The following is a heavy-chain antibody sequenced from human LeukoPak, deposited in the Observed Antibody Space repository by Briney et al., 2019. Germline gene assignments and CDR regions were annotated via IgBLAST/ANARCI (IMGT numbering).Heavy chain of an antibody. Sequence: PSETLSLTCTVSGGSISNSYWSWIRQPPGKGLEWVGFFHDSESTNYNPSPKSRVSISLDTSKNQVSLWLSSVTAADTAVYYCARGDASGRPGIGFDFWGQGTLVTVSS. J-gene: IGHJ4*02. CDR3: ARGDASGRPGIGFDF. D-gene: IGHD1-26*01. CDR1: GGSISNSY. V-gene: IGHV4-59*01. CDR2: FHDSEST.